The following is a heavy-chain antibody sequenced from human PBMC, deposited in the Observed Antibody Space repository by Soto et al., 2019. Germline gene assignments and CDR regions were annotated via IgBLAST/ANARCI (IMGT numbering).Heavy chain of an antibody. J-gene: IGHJ4*02. CDR3: SRSLNS. CDR2: INEDGSKK. Sequence: GGSLSLSCAASGFTFSTYWMDWVRQTPGKGLEWVANINEDGSKKNYVGSVKGRFTISRDNAKNSLYLQMSSLTAEDSALYYCSRSLNSWGQGTLVTVSS. V-gene: IGHV3-7*01. CDR1: GFTFSTYW.